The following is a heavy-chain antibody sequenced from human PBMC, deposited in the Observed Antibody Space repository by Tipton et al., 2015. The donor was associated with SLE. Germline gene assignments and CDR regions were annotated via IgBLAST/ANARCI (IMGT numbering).Heavy chain of an antibody. D-gene: IGHD1-26*01. Sequence: TLSLTCTVSGGSISSSSYYWGWIRQPPGKGLEWIGSIYYSGSTYYNPSLKSRVTISVDTSKNQFSLKLSSVTAADTAVYYCVRRERRGPGFDPWGQGTLVTVSS. CDR1: GGSISSSSYY. V-gene: IGHV4-39*07. J-gene: IGHJ5*02. CDR3: VRRERRGPGFDP. CDR2: IYYSGST.